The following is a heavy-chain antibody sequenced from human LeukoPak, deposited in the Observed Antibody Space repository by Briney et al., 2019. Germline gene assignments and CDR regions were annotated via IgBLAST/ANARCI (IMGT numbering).Heavy chain of an antibody. CDR3: ARDQEDIVVVPAAIFRYYYYYMDV. D-gene: IGHD2-2*01. CDR1: GGSISSYY. Sequence: SETLSLTCTVSGGSISSYYWSWIRQPPGKGLEWIGYIYYSGSTNYNPSLKSRVTMSVDTSKNQFSLKLSSVTAADTAVYYCARDQEDIVVVPAAIFRYYYYYMDVWGKGTTVTISS. CDR2: IYYSGST. J-gene: IGHJ6*03. V-gene: IGHV4-59*12.